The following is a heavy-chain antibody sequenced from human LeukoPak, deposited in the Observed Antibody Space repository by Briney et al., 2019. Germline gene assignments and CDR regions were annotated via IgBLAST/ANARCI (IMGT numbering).Heavy chain of an antibody. CDR2: INHSGST. CDR1: GGSFSGYY. Sequence: PSETLSLTCAVYGGSFSGYYWSWIRQPPGKGLEWIGEINHSGSTNYNPSLKSRVTISVDTSKNQFSLKLSSVTAADTAVYYCARQESHSSGWYGLRRWFDPWGQGTLVTVSS. D-gene: IGHD6-19*01. CDR3: ARQESHSSGWYGLRRWFDP. J-gene: IGHJ5*02. V-gene: IGHV4-34*01.